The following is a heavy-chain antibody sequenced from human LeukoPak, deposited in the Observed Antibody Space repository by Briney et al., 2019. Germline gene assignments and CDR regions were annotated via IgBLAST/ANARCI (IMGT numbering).Heavy chain of an antibody. D-gene: IGHD2-2*01. CDR3: VSFYETY. CDR2: ISGSSSTI. CDR1: GFTFSSYS. Sequence: GGSLRLSCAASGFTFSSYSMNWVRQAPGKGLEWGSYISGSSSTIYYADSVRGRFTISRDNGKNTLYLQMNNLRAEDTAVYYCVSFYETYWGRGTLVTVSS. V-gene: IGHV3-48*01. J-gene: IGHJ4*02.